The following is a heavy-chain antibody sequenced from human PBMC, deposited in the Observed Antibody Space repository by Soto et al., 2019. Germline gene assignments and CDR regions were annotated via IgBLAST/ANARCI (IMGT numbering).Heavy chain of an antibody. CDR2: INSDGSST. J-gene: IGHJ6*02. Sequence: GGSLRLSCAASGFTFSSYWMHWVRQAPGKGLVWVSRINSDGSSTSYADSVKGRFTISRDNAKNTLYLQMNSLRAEDTAVYYCARLNSSGWHYYYYGMDVWGQGTTVTVSS. V-gene: IGHV3-74*01. CDR1: GFTFSSYW. CDR3: ARLNSSGWHYYYYGMDV. D-gene: IGHD6-19*01.